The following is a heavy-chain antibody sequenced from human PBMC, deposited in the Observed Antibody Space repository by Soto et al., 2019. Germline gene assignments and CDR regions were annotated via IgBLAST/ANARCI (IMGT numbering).Heavy chain of an antibody. Sequence: ASVKVSCKASGYTFTSYGISWVRQAPGQGLEWMGWISAYNGNTNYAQKLQGRVTMTTDTSTSTAYMELRSLRSDDTAVYYCASTGPGIAAAGNFDYWGQGTLVTVSS. CDR2: ISAYNGNT. CDR3: ASTGPGIAAAGNFDY. CDR1: GYTFTSYG. J-gene: IGHJ4*02. D-gene: IGHD6-13*01. V-gene: IGHV1-18*01.